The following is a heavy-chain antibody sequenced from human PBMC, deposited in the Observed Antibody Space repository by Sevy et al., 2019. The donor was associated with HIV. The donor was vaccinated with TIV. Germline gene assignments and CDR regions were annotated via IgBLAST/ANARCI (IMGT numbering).Heavy chain of an antibody. CDR3: AREGGAGTTTSFDQ. J-gene: IGHJ4*02. D-gene: IGHD1-7*01. V-gene: IGHV3-33*01. CDR1: GFSFSDSG. Sequence: GGSLRLSCEASGFSFSDSGMHWVRQAPGKGLEWVAAIWSDGSNKFYADSVKGRFTISRDNSKNMGYLEMTSLRPQDTAFYYCAREGGAGTTTSFDQWGQRTLVTVSS. CDR2: IWSDGSNK.